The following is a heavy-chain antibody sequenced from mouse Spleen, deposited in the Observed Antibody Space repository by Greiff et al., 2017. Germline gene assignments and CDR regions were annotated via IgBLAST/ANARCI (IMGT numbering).Heavy chain of an antibody. D-gene: IGHD2-4*01. CDR1: GYTFTSYD. CDR3: ARSTGDYGGY. Sequence: VMLVESGAELVKPGASVKLSCKASGYTFTSYDINWVRQRPEQGLEWIGWIFPGDGSTNYNEKFKGKATFTADTSSNTAYMQLSSLTSEDSAVYYCARSTGDYGGYWGQGTTLTVSS. J-gene: IGHJ2*01. V-gene: IGHV1-85*01. CDR2: IFPGDGST.